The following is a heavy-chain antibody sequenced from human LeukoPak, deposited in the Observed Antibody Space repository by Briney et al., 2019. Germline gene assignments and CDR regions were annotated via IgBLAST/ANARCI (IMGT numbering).Heavy chain of an antibody. Sequence: GGSLRLSCAASGFTFSSYSMNWVRPAPGKGLEWGSYICSSSSTIYYADSVKGRFTISRDNAKNSLYLQMCSLRDEDTAVYYCARGGAIVATISAFDIWGQGTMVTVSS. CDR1: GFTFSSYS. J-gene: IGHJ3*02. V-gene: IGHV3-48*02. D-gene: IGHD5-12*01. CDR2: ICSSSSTI. CDR3: ARGGAIVATISAFDI.